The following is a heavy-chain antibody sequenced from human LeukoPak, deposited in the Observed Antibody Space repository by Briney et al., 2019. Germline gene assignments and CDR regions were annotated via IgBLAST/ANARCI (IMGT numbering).Heavy chain of an antibody. CDR1: GFSFSNYA. J-gene: IGHJ2*01. CDR2: ISGRGGTR. D-gene: IGHD3-3*01. Sequence: GGSLRLSCAATGFSFSNYAMSWVRQAPGKGLEWVSSISGRGGTRDYADSVTGRFTISRDNSKNTLYLQLNSLRAEDTAVYYCAKITTSSSVIFGVPLRGYFDLWGRGTLVTVSS. V-gene: IGHV3-23*01. CDR3: AKITTSSSVIFGVPLRGYFDL.